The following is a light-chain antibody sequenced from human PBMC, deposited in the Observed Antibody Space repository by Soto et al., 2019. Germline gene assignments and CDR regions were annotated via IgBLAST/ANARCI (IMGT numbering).Light chain of an antibody. CDR1: QGIRDD. CDR2: AAS. J-gene: IGKJ1*01. V-gene: IGKV1-6*01. Sequence: AIPMTQSPSSLSASVGDRVTITCRASQGIRDDLGWYQQKPGKAPNLLIYAASILQSGVPSRFSASGSGTDFTLTISSLQPEDFATYYCLQDYDYPRTFGQGTKVEIK. CDR3: LQDYDYPRT.